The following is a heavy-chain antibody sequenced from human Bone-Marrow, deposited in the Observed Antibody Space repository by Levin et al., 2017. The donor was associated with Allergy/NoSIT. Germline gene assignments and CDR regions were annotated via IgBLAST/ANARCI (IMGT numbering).Heavy chain of an antibody. Sequence: GESLKISCAASGFTFSSHSMNWVRQAPGKGLEWVSYISTTSSTIYYADSVKGRFTISRDNAKNSLYLQMNSLRDEDTAVYYCGRDHITIFSLYFDYWGPGTLVTVSS. CDR2: ISTTSSTI. CDR3: GRDHITIFSLYFDY. V-gene: IGHV3-48*02. CDR1: GFTFSSHS. J-gene: IGHJ4*02. D-gene: IGHD3-9*01.